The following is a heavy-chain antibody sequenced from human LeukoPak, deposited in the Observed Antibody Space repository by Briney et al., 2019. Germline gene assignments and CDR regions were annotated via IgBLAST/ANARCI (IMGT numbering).Heavy chain of an antibody. CDR1: GYGITGYY. CDR2: ISAYNGNT. D-gene: IGHD4-11*01. CDR3: ARDRGMTTVMDY. V-gene: IGHV1-18*04. J-gene: IGHJ4*02. Sequence: ASVKVSCQASGYGITGYYIHWVRQAPGQGLEWMGWISAYNGNTNYAQKFQGRVTMTTDTSTSTAYMELRSLRSDDTAVYYCARDRGMTTVMDYWGQGTLVTVSS.